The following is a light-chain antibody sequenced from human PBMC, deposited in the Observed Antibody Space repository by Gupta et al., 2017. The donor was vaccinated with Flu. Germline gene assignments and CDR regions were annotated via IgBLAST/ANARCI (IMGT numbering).Light chain of an antibody. CDR2: GAS. CDR1: QSISNY. CDR3: LHTYTPPYS. V-gene: IGKV1-39*01. J-gene: IGKJ2*01. Sequence: DIQMTQSPSSLSASVGDRVSITCRASQSISNYLNWYQQKPGRIPKLLIYGASNLDGGVPSRISGSGSGTDFTITISSLQHEDFATYYCLHTYTPPYSFGQGTKLEIK.